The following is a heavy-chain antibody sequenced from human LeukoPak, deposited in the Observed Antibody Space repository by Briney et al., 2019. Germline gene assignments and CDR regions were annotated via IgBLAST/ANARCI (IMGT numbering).Heavy chain of an antibody. CDR1: GGSISSGDYY. CDR3: AREGVPAAHFDY. Sequence: SQTLSLTRTVSGGSISSGDYYWSWIRQPPGKGLEWIEYIYYSGSTYYNPSLKSRVTISVDTSKNQFSLKLSSVTAADTAVYYCAREGVPAAHFDYWGQGTLVTVSS. J-gene: IGHJ4*02. CDR2: IYYSGST. V-gene: IGHV4-30-4*01. D-gene: IGHD2-2*01.